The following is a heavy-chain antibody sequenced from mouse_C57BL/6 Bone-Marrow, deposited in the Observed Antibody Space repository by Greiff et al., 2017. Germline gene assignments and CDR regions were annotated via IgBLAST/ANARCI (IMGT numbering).Heavy chain of an antibody. CDR2: VSSGGDYI. CDR3: TRAPYDYDGYYAMDY. V-gene: IGHV5-9-1*02. D-gene: IGHD2-4*01. J-gene: IGHJ4*01. Sequence: EVQRVESGEGLVKPGGSLKLSCAASGFTFSSYAMSWVRQPPEKRLEWVAYVSSGGDYIYYADTVKGRFTFSRDNARNTLYLQSSSQKSEDTAMYYCTRAPYDYDGYYAMDYWGQGTSVTVSS. CDR1: GFTFSSYA.